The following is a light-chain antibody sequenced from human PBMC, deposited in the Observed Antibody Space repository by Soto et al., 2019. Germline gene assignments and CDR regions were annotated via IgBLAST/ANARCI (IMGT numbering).Light chain of an antibody. J-gene: IGKJ1*01. CDR2: GAS. Sequence: EIVLTQSSGTLSLSPGERATLSCRASQSVSSSYLAWYQQKPGQAPRLLIYGASSRATGIPDRFSGSGSGTDFTLTISRLEPEDFTVYYCQQYGSSRWTFGPGTKVDIK. CDR1: QSVSSSY. CDR3: QQYGSSRWT. V-gene: IGKV3-20*01.